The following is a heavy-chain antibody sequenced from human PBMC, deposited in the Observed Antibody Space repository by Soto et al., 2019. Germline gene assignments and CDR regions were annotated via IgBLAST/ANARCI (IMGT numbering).Heavy chain of an antibody. CDR2: IYYSGST. D-gene: IGHD3-22*01. Sequence: SETLSLTCTVSGGSVSSGSDYWSWIRQPPGKGLEWIGYIYYSGSTNYNPSLKSRVTISVDTSKNQFSLKLSSVTAADTAVYYCARVDGYYFPVWWFDPWGQGTLVTVSS. V-gene: IGHV4-61*01. J-gene: IGHJ5*02. CDR3: ARVDGYYFPVWWFDP. CDR1: GGSVSSGSDY.